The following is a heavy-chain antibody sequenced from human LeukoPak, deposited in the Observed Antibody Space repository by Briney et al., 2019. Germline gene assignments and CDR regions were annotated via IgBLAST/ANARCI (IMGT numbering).Heavy chain of an antibody. CDR3: ARATVTRWFDP. J-gene: IGHJ5*02. CDR1: GFTFSSYA. V-gene: IGHV3-30-3*01. CDR2: ISYDGSKK. Sequence: PGGSLRLSCAASGFTFSSYAIDWVRQAPGKGLEWVALISYDGSKKYYAESVKGRFTISRDNSKNTLYLQMNSLRAEDTAVYYCARATVTRWFDPWGQGTLVTVSS. D-gene: IGHD4-17*01.